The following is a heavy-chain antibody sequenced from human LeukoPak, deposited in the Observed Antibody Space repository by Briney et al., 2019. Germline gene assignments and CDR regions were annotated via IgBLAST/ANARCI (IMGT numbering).Heavy chain of an antibody. CDR2: ISSSSSII. CDR3: ARELKSMITFGGVIVPGDSFDY. V-gene: IGHV3-48*04. J-gene: IGHJ4*02. CDR1: GFTFSSYS. D-gene: IGHD3-16*02. Sequence: GGSLRLSCAASGFTFSSYSMNWVRQAPGKGLEWVSYISSSSSIIHYAHSVKGRFTISRDNAKNSLYLQMNSLRAEDTAVYYCARELKSMITFGGVIVPGDSFDYWGQGTLVTVSS.